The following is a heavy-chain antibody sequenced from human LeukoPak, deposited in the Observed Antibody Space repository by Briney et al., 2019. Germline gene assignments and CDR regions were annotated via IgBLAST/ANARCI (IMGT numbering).Heavy chain of an antibody. CDR3: ARAGGDSSGWYYY. J-gene: IGHJ4*02. CDR1: GVSISSYY. Sequence: SETLSLTCTVSGVSISSYYWSWIRQPPGKGLEWIGYIFTNGSTNYSPSLKSRVTVSVDTSKKQFSLKLSSVTAADTAVYYCARAGGDSSGWYYYWGQGTLVTVSS. V-gene: IGHV4-4*09. CDR2: IFTNGST. D-gene: IGHD6-19*01.